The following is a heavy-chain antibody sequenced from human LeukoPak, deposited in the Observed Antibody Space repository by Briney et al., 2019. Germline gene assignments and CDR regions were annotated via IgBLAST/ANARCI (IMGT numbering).Heavy chain of an antibody. J-gene: IGHJ4*02. CDR3: ARGDLAYCGGDCYRFDY. CDR2: ISSSSSSR. Sequence: HSGGSLRLSCAASGFTFSSYSMNWVRQAPGKGLEWVSYISSSSSSRYYVDSVKGRFTISRDNAKNSLYLQMNSLRAEDTAVYYCARGDLAYCGGDCYRFDYWGQGTLVTVSS. V-gene: IGHV3-48*04. CDR1: GFTFSSYS. D-gene: IGHD2-21*02.